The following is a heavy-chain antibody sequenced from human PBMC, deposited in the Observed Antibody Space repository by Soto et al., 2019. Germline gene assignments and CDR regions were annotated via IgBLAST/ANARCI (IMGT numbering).Heavy chain of an antibody. CDR3: ARDLRTTVTTDYYYGMDV. Sequence: QVQLVQSGAEVKKPGASVKVSCKASGYTFTSYGISWVRQAPGQGLEWMGWISAYNGNTNYAQKLQGRVTMTTDTTTSTAYMELRSLRSDDTAVYYCARDLRTTVTTDYYYGMDVWGQGTTVTVSS. V-gene: IGHV1-18*01. CDR2: ISAYNGNT. CDR1: GYTFTSYG. D-gene: IGHD4-17*01. J-gene: IGHJ6*02.